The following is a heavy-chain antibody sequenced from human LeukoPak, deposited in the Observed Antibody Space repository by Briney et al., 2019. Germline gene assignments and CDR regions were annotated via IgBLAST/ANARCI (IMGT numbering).Heavy chain of an antibody. V-gene: IGHV3-30-3*01. D-gene: IGHD6-13*01. J-gene: IGHJ4*02. CDR3: AREPLAAASY. CDR2: ISYDGSNK. Sequence: GRSLRLSCAASGFTFSSYAMHWVRQAPGKGLEWVAAISYDGSNKFHADSVKGRFTISRDNSKNSLYLQMNSLRPDDTAIYYCAREPLAAASYWGQGTLVTVSS. CDR1: GFTFSSYA.